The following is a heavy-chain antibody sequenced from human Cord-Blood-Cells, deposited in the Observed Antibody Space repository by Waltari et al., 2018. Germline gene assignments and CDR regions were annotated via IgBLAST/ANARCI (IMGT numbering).Heavy chain of an antibody. CDR2: IYYSGST. CDR1: GGSLSRSSYY. CDR3: ARHLDRAAAGIDY. D-gene: IGHD6-13*01. J-gene: IGHJ4*02. V-gene: IGHV4-39*01. Sequence: QLQLQESGPGLVKPSETLSLTCTVSGGSLSRSSYYWGGSSQPPGKGLEWIGSIYYSGSTYYNPSLKSRVTISVDTSKNQFSLKLSSVTAADTAVYYCARHLDRAAAGIDYWGQGTLVTVSS.